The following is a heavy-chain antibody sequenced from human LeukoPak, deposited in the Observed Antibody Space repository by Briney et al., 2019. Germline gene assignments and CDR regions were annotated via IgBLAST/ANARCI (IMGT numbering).Heavy chain of an antibody. J-gene: IGHJ3*01. CDR1: GYSYNSQG. V-gene: IGHV7-4-1*02. Sequence: ASVKIYCKASGYSYNSQGMIFVRQAPGHGLEWMGWINTDSGNPTYAQGFTGRFVFSLDSAVSTAYLQISNLMPEDTGKYYCVKEILRFDLWGQGTMVTVSS. CDR2: INTDSGNP. CDR3: VKEILRFDL.